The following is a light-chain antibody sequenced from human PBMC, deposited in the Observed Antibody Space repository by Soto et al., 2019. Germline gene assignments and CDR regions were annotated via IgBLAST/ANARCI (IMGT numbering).Light chain of an antibody. CDR3: QQSYTTPYT. CDR2: YAS. Sequence: DIQMTQSPSSLSASVGDRVTITCRASQSISRYLNWYQHKPGKAPKLLVYYASSLQGGVPPRFGGSGSGTDFTLTISSLQPEDFAAYYCQQSYTTPYTFGQGTKLEIK. V-gene: IGKV1-39*01. CDR1: QSISRY. J-gene: IGKJ2*01.